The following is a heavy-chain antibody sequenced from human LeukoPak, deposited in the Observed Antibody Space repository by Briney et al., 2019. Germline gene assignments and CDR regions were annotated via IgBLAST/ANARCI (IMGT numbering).Heavy chain of an antibody. J-gene: IGHJ5*02. CDR2: VFYSGTI. V-gene: IGHV4-30-4*01. CDR1: GASISGSDYN. CDR3: ATLDNSFDH. Sequence: SETLSLTCNVSGASISGSDYNWSWLRQPPGKGLEWIASVFYSGTIYNNPSLKSRTLISVDTSKNQFSLRLTSVTAADMAVYFCATLDNSFDHWGQGTLVTVSS.